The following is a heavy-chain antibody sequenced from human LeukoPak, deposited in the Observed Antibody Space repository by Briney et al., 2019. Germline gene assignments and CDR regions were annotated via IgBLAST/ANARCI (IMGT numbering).Heavy chain of an antibody. D-gene: IGHD3-22*01. CDR3: ARQEYYYDSSGHPNYYGMDV. V-gene: IGHV5-51*01. Sequence: GESLKISCKGSGYSFTSYWIGWVRQMPGKGLEWMGIIYPGDSDTRYSPSFQGQVTISADKSISTAYLQWSSLKASDTAMYYCARQEYYYDSSGHPNYYGMDVWGQGTTVTVSS. CDR2: IYPGDSDT. J-gene: IGHJ6*02. CDR1: GYSFTSYW.